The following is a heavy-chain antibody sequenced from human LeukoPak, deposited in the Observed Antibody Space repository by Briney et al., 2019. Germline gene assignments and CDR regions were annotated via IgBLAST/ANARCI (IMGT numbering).Heavy chain of an antibody. CDR1: GGSISSSSYY. Sequence: SETLSLICTVSGGSISSSSYYWGWIRQPPGKGLEWIGNIYYSGSTYYNPSLKSRVTVSVDTSKNQFSLKLSSVTAADTAVYYCAGDYGDYSFDYWSQGTLVTVSS. J-gene: IGHJ4*02. CDR3: AGDYGDYSFDY. CDR2: IYYSGST. D-gene: IGHD4-17*01. V-gene: IGHV4-39*01.